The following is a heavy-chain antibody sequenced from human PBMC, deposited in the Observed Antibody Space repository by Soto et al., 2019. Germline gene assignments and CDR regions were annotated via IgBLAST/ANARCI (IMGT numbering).Heavy chain of an antibody. CDR2: IYYSGST. V-gene: IGHV4-39*01. D-gene: IGHD6-13*01. CDR3: ARLDRRYSSSWYDNWFDP. Sequence: PSETLSLTCTVSGGSISSSSYYWGWIRQPPGKGLEWIGSIYYSGSTYYNPSLKSRVTISVDTSKNQFSLKLSSVTAADTAVYYCARLDRRYSSSWYDNWFDPWGQGTLVTVSS. CDR1: GGSISSSSYY. J-gene: IGHJ5*02.